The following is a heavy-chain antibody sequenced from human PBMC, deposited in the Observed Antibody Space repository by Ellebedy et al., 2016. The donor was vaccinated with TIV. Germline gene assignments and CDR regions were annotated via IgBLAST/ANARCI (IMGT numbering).Heavy chain of an antibody. CDR3: ARGRGKQLVFDY. J-gene: IGHJ4*02. Sequence: GGSLRLXCAASGFTFSSYWMHCVRQAPGKGLVWVSRINSDGSSTSYADSVKGRFTVSRDNAKNTLYLQMNSLRAEDTAVYYCARGRGKQLVFDYWGQGTLVAVSS. CDR1: GFTFSSYW. D-gene: IGHD3-10*01. V-gene: IGHV3-74*01. CDR2: INSDGSST.